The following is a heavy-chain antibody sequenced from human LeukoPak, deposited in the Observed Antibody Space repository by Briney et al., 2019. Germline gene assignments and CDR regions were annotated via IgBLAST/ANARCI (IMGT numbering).Heavy chain of an antibody. D-gene: IGHD1-26*01. J-gene: IGHJ2*01. V-gene: IGHV3-33*01. CDR3: ARDRTVGASYWYFGL. CDR1: GFTFSSYG. Sequence: GGSLRLSCAASGFTFSSYGMHWVRQAPGKGLEWVAVIWYDGSNKYYGDSVKGRFTISRDNSKNTLYLQMNSLRAEDTAVYYCARDRTVGASYWYFGLWGRGTLVTVSS. CDR2: IWYDGSNK.